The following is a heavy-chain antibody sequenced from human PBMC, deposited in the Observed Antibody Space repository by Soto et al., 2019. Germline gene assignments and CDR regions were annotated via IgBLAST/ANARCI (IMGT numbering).Heavy chain of an antibody. D-gene: IGHD2-2*01. CDR1: GFLFRNYE. V-gene: IGHV3-48*03. Sequence: HPGGSLRLSCVGSGFLFRNYEMNWVRQAPGKGLEWLAHISTTGGHVSESDSVKGRFTISRDNTKHTLYLQMNSLRTEDTGVYYCARDLGRTAAGYYYYAMDVWGQGTTVTVSS. CDR2: ISTTGGHV. CDR3: ARDLGRTAAGYYYYAMDV. J-gene: IGHJ6*02.